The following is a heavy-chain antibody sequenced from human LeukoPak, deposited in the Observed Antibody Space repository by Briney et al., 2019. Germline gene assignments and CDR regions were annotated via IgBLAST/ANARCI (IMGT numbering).Heavy chain of an antibody. Sequence: GGSLRLSCTASGFTFSTYAMSWVRQAPGKGLEWVSAITGGGARTYYADSVKGRFTISRDNSKSTLHLQMNSLRAEDTAVYYCAKGGIVVVEAARPNDYWGQGTLVIVPS. D-gene: IGHD2-15*01. CDR2: ITGGGART. CDR1: GFTFSTYA. V-gene: IGHV3-23*01. CDR3: AKGGIVVVEAARPNDY. J-gene: IGHJ4*02.